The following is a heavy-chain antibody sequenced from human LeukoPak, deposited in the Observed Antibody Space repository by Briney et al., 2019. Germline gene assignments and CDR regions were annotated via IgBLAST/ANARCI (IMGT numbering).Heavy chain of an antibody. CDR3: ATSSEGGYSYGSDIDY. J-gene: IGHJ4*02. CDR2: INPNSGGT. V-gene: IGHV1-2*06. Sequence: ASVKVSCKASGYTFTAYYMYWVRQAPGQGLECMGRINPNSGGTNYAQKFQGRVTMTRDTSISTAYMELSRLTSDDTAVYHCATSSEGGYSYGSDIDYWGQGTLVTVSS. D-gene: IGHD5-18*01. CDR1: GYTFTAYY.